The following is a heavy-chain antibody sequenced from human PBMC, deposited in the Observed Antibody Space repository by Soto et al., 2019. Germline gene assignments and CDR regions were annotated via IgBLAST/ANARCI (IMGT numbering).Heavy chain of an antibody. V-gene: IGHV3-7*03. Sequence: GGSLRLSCEASGFDLNRYWMRWVRQAPGKGLEWVANIKQDGSEQYYVDSVRGRFTISRDNIKNSLYLQMNSLRAEDTAVYYCALRDMGYYYYGMDVWGQGTTVTISS. D-gene: IGHD2-15*01. CDR2: IKQDGSEQ. J-gene: IGHJ6*02. CDR1: GFDLNRYW. CDR3: ALRDMGYYYYGMDV.